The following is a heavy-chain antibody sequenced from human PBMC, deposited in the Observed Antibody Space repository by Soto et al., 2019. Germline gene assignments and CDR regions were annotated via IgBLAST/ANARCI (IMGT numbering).Heavy chain of an antibody. CDR2: MSYDGSDT. CDR3: TIGRVAESALDH. V-gene: IGHV3-30*03. J-gene: IGHJ4*02. Sequence: QVQLVEYGGGVVQPGRSLRLSCVGSGFSFSNNGRHWFLQTPGKGLEWVAFMSYDGSDTFYADSVKGRFTISRDNSKNTLFLHISNLRAEETAMYYCTIGRVAESALDHWGQGTLVTVSS. D-gene: IGHD6-6*01. CDR1: GFSFSNNG.